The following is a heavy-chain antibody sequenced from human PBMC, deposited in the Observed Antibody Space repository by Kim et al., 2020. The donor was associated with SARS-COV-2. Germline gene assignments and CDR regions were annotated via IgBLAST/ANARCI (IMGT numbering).Heavy chain of an antibody. CDR3: ARVNTHGDQRPEYFQH. D-gene: IGHD4-17*01. J-gene: IGHJ1*01. V-gene: IGHV4-34*01. Sequence: SLKSRVTISVDTSKNQFSLKLSSVTAADTAVYYCARVNTHGDQRPEYFQHWGQGTLVTVSS.